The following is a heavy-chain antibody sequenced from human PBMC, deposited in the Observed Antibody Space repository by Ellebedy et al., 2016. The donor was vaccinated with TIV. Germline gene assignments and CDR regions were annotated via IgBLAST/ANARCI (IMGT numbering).Heavy chain of an antibody. CDR2: ISHNGSNI. J-gene: IGHJ4*02. CDR1: GFTFSKYG. V-gene: IGHV3-30*18. Sequence: PGGSLRLSCAASGFTFSKYGIHWVRQAPGKGLEWVAVISHNGSNIHYADSVKGRLTISRDNPKSMVYLQINSLKFEDTAVYFCAKDPTLHLGELSLWLDHWGQGTLVTVSS. CDR3: AKDPTLHLGELSLWLDH. D-gene: IGHD3-16*02.